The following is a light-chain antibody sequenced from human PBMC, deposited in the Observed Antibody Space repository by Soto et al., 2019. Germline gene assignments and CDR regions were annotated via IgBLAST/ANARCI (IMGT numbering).Light chain of an antibody. CDR3: QQRYNWPRS. V-gene: IGKV3-11*01. J-gene: IGKJ3*01. CDR1: QSISSY. Sequence: EIVLTQSPATLSLSPGERATLSCRASQSISSYLAWYQQKPGQAPRLLIYDASNRATGIPARFSGSGSGTDFTLSISSLEPEDFAVYYCQQRYNWPRSFGPGTKVDI. CDR2: DAS.